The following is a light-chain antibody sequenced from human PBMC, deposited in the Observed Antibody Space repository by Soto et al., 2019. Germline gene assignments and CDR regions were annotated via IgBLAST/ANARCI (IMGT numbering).Light chain of an antibody. Sequence: QSALTQPRSVSGSPGQSVTISCTGTSSDVGGYNYVSWYQQHPGKAPKLMIYDVSKRPSGVPDRFSGSKSGNTASLTISGLQAEYEADYYCCSYAGTYTVWVFGGGTQLTVL. V-gene: IGLV2-11*01. CDR2: DVS. CDR1: SSDVGGYNY. J-gene: IGLJ3*02. CDR3: CSYAGTYTVWV.